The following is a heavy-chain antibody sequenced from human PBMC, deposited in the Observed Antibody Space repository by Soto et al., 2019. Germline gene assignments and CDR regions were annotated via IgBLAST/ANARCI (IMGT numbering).Heavy chain of an antibody. CDR2: IDYSGIT. CDR3: ARQGCSGGNCYLDQ. D-gene: IGHD2-15*01. Sequence: SSETLSLTCTVSRGFISAYYWSWIRQPPGKGLEWIAYIDYSGITNYSPSLRSRVTISVDTSKNQFSLKVNSVTAADTAVYYCARQGCSGGNCYLDQWGQENLVTVSS. V-gene: IGHV4-59*08. CDR1: RGFISAYY. J-gene: IGHJ4*02.